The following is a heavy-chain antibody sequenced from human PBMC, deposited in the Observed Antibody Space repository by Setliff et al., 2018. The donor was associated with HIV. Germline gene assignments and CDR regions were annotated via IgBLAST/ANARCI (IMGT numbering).Heavy chain of an antibody. V-gene: IGHV1-2*02. CDR2: INPNSGGT. CDR3: ARDRSTTHIGAAIDY. CDR1: GYTFTSNY. D-gene: IGHD6-13*01. J-gene: IGHJ4*02. Sequence: ASVKVSCKASGYTFTSNYDVNWVRLAAGQGLEWLGWINPNSGGTNYAQKFQGRVTMTRDTSISTAYMELSRLRSDDTAVYYCARDRSTTHIGAAIDYWGQGTLVTVSS.